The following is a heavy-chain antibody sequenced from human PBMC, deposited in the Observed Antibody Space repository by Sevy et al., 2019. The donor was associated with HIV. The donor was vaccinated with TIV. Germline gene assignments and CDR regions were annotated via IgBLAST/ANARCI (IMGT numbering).Heavy chain of an antibody. D-gene: IGHD1-26*01. CDR2: ISDRGTTT. CDR3: ARAFTGGYQQPFDY. Sequence: GGSLRLSCAASGFTFSSHAMSWVRQAPGKGLEWVSAISDRGTTTYYEDSVKGRLTISRDNSKNTLYLQMDGLRAEDTAIYYCARAFTGGYQQPFDYWGQGTLVTVSS. V-gene: IGHV3-23*01. J-gene: IGHJ4*02. CDR1: GFTFSSHA.